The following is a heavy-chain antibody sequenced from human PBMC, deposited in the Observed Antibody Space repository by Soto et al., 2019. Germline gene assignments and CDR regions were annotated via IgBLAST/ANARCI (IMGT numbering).Heavy chain of an antibody. CDR2: MNPNSGET. V-gene: IGHV1-8*01. CDR1: GYTFTDYD. CDR3: ARVAVAARPRWYNWFDP. Sequence: KYARASVKVSCKTSGYTFTDYDINWVRQATGQGLEWIGWMNPNSGETGYAQKFQGRVTMTRSASLSTAYLELSSLRSEDTAVYYCARVAVAARPRWYNWFDPWGQGTLVTVSS. D-gene: IGHD2-15*01. J-gene: IGHJ5*02.